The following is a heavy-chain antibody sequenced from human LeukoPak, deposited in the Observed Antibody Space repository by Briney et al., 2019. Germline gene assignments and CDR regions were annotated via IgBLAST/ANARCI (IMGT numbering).Heavy chain of an antibody. V-gene: IGHV3-7*01. Sequence: PGGSLRLSCAASGFTFSRYWMNWVRQAPGKGLEWLANIREDGSEKYYVDSVKGRFTISRDNTKNLLYLEMSSLRAEDTAVYYCGVVYWGQGTLVTVSS. CDR2: IREDGSEK. CDR1: GFTFSRYW. CDR3: GVVY. J-gene: IGHJ4*02.